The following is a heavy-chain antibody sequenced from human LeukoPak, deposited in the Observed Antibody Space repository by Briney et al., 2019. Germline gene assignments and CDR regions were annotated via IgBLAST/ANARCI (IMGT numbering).Heavy chain of an antibody. Sequence: SQTLSLTCTVSGGSISSGSYYWSWIRQPAGKGLEWIGYIYYSGSTNYNPSLKSRVTISVGTSKNQFSLKLSSVTAADTAVYYCARDSGFVYSNYHYYYYMDVWGKGTTVTVSS. CDR2: IYYSGST. CDR3: ARDSGFVYSNYHYYYYMDV. J-gene: IGHJ6*03. V-gene: IGHV4-61*10. CDR1: GGSISSGSYY. D-gene: IGHD4-11*01.